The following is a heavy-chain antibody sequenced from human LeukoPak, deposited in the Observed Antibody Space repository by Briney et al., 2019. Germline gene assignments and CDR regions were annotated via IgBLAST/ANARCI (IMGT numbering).Heavy chain of an antibody. CDR2: ISGRGGST. D-gene: IGHD3-22*01. CDR1: GFTFSTYG. Sequence: GGSLRLSCAASGFTFSTYGITWVRQAPGKGLEWVSTISGRGGSTYYADSVKGRFTISRDNSNNTLCLQMNSLRVEDTAIYYCAKGHTGSSGFYCFDFWGQGTLVTVSS. V-gene: IGHV3-23*01. CDR3: AKGHTGSSGFYCFDF. J-gene: IGHJ4*02.